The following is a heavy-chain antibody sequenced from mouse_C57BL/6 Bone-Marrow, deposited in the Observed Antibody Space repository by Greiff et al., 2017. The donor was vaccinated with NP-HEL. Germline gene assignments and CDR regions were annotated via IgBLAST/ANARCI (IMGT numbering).Heavy chain of an antibody. J-gene: IGHJ1*03. V-gene: IGHV5-4*03. CDR3: ARVYGNFDV. Sequence: EVKVEESGGGLVKPGGSLKLSCAASGFTFSSYAMSWVRQTPEKRLEWVATISDGGSYTYYPDNVKGRFTISRDNAKNNLSLQMSHLKSEDTAMYYCARVYGNFDVWGTGTTVTVSS. D-gene: IGHD2-1*01. CDR2: ISDGGSYT. CDR1: GFTFSSYA.